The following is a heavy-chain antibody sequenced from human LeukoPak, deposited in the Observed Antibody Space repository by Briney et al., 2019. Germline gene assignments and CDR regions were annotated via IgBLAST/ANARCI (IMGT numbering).Heavy chain of an antibody. D-gene: IGHD2-2*01. Sequence: PGGSLRLSCAASGFTFSSYAMSWVRHAPGKGLEWVSAISGSGGSTYYADSVKGRFTISRDNSKNTLYPQMNSLRAEDTAVYYCAKGMLTVVPAAAFDYWGQGTLVTVSS. V-gene: IGHV3-23*01. CDR1: GFTFSSYA. CDR3: AKGMLTVVPAAAFDY. CDR2: ISGSGGST. J-gene: IGHJ4*02.